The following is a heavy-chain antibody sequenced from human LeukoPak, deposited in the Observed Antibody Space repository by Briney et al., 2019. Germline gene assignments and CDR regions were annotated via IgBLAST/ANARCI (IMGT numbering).Heavy chain of an antibody. CDR2: IYYSGST. CDR3: ARAGSSGWWSIDY. D-gene: IGHD6-19*01. CDR1: GGSISSYY. V-gene: IGHV4-59*01. J-gene: IGHJ4*02. Sequence: SETLSLTCTVSGGSISSYYWSWIRQPPGKGLEWIGYIYYSGSTNSHPSLKSRVTISVDTSKNQFSLKLSSVTAADTAVYYCARAGSSGWWSIDYWGQGTLVTVSS.